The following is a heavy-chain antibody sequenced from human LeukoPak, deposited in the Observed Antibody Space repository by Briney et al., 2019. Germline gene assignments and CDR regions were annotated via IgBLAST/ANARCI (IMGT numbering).Heavy chain of an antibody. J-gene: IGHJ4*02. CDR1: GYTFTGYY. CDR3: AREFDDYKIVDY. D-gene: IGHD5-24*01. Sequence: GASVKVSCKASGYTFTGYYMHWVRQAPGQGLEWMGIINPSGGSPSYAQKFQGRVTMTRDMSTSTVYMELSSLRSEDTAVYYCAREFDDYKIVDYWGQGTLVTVSS. CDR2: INPSGGSP. V-gene: IGHV1-46*01.